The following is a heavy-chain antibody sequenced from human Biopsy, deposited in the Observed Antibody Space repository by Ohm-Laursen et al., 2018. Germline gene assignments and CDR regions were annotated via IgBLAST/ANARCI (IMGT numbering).Heavy chain of an antibody. CDR1: GESFNGYY. CDR2: INHSGRT. Sequence: GTLSLTCPVYGESFNGYYWSWIRQTPGKGLEWIGEINHSGRTNYNPSLKSRVTISVDTSKNQFSLRLNSVTAADTAVYYCARATNSTGWPYYYFYGMDVWGQGTTVTVSS. D-gene: IGHD2/OR15-2a*01. CDR3: ARATNSTGWPYYYFYGMDV. V-gene: IGHV4-34*01. J-gene: IGHJ6*02.